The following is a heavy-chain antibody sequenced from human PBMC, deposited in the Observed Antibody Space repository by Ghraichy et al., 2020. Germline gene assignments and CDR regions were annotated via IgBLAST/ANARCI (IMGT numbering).Heavy chain of an antibody. J-gene: IGHJ6*02. D-gene: IGHD2-15*01. CDR2: IWYDGSNK. Sequence: GESLNISCAASGFTFSSYGVHWVRQAPGKGLEWVAVIWYDGSNKYYADSVKGRFTICRNNSKSTLYLQMNSLRAEDTAVYYCARNSYCSGGSCYRSYDHYYGMDVWGQGTTVTVSS. CDR1: GFTFSSYG. CDR3: ARNSYCSGGSCYRSYDHYYGMDV. V-gene: IGHV3-33*01.